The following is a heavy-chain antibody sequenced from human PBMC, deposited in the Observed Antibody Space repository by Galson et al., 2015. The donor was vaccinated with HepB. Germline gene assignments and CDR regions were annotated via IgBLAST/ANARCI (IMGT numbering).Heavy chain of an antibody. CDR2: IDSDGRGT. CDR1: GFTFSSYW. V-gene: IGHV3-74*01. Sequence: SLRLSCAASGFTFSSYWMHWVRQAPGKGLEWVARIDSDGRGTSYADSVKGRFTISRDNAKNMLYLQMNSLRVEDTAVYYCARDSKYRPDVWGQGTTVTVSS. CDR3: ARDSKYRPDV. J-gene: IGHJ6*02. D-gene: IGHD3-16*02.